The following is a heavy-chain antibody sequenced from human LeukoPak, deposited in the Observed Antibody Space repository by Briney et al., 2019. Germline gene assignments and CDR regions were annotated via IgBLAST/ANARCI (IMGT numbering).Heavy chain of an antibody. CDR1: GFMFHDYA. D-gene: IGHD6-19*01. CDR3: ARESESSGWYDY. J-gene: IGHJ4*02. V-gene: IGHV3-43*02. CDR2: ISGDGGST. Sequence: GGSLRLSCAAPGFMFHDYAIHWVRQAPGKGLEWVSLISGDGGSTFYADSVKGRFTIPRDNSKNSLYLQMSSLRSEDTALYYCARESESSGWYDYWGQGTLVTVSS.